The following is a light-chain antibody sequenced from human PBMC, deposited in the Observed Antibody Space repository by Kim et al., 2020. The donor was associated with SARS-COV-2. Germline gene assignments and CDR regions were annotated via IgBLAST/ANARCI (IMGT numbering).Light chain of an antibody. CDR3: SSFTDSTTVI. CDR2: EVT. V-gene: IGLV2-18*02. CDR1: RSDIGGYDR. Sequence: GQSVPLSCTGTRSDIGGYDRVSWYQQSPGTAPKLLIYEVTNRPPGVPDRFSGSKSGSTASLTIAGLQTEDEAHYYCSSFTDSTTVIFGGGTQLTVL. J-gene: IGLJ2*01.